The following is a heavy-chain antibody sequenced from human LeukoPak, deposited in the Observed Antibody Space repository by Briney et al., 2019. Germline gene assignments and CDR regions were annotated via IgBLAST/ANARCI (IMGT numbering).Heavy chain of an antibody. V-gene: IGHV3-23*01. D-gene: IGHD1-26*01. Sequence: GGSLRLSCAASGFTVSSTYMSWVRQAPGKGLEWVSAISGSGGSTYYADSVKGRFTISRDNSKNTLYLQMNSLRAEDTAVYYCAKDLGSGSRGLLVYWYFDLWGRGTLVTVSS. J-gene: IGHJ2*01. CDR1: GFTVSSTY. CDR2: ISGSGGST. CDR3: AKDLGSGSRGLLVYWYFDL.